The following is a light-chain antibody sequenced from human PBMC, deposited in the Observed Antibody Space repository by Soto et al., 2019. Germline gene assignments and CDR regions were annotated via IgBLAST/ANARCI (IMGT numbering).Light chain of an antibody. CDR1: QSFSSN. CDR2: GAS. J-gene: IGKJ1*01. V-gene: IGKV3-15*01. Sequence: EIVMTQSPATLSVSPGERATLSCRAIQSFSSNLAWYQQKPGQAPRLLIYGASTRATGIPARFSGSGSGTEFTLTISSLQSEDFAVYYCQQYNNWPRTFGQGTKVDIK. CDR3: QQYNNWPRT.